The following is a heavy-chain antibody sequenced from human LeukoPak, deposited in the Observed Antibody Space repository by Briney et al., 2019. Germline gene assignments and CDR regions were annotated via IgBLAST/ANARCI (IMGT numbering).Heavy chain of an antibody. CDR3: TVFCYDSPPPYTYFDY. J-gene: IGHJ4*02. V-gene: IGHV3-49*03. CDR1: GFTFGDYA. D-gene: IGHD3-22*01. CDR2: IRSKAYGGTT. Sequence: GGSLRLSCTASGFTFGDYAMSWFRQAPGKGLEWEGFIRSKAYGGTTEYAASVKGRFTISRDDSKSIAYLQMNSLKTEDTAVYYCTVFCYDSPPPYTYFDYWGQGTLVTVSS.